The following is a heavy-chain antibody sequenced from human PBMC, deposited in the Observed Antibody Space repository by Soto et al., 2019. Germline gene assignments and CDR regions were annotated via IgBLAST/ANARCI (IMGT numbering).Heavy chain of an antibody. CDR2: AYYSGTT. V-gene: IGHV4-59*01. Sequence: PSETVSRTCTFSVGSITSYFWSCVRHSPGKRLEWLGYAYYSGTTHYNPSLQSRLTMSVDTSKYQSSLKLSSLTAADTAVYYCASLRAGYRRGWYYFDSWGQATPGIVSS. CDR3: ASLRAGYRRGWYYFDS. CDR1: VGSITSYF. J-gene: IGHJ4*02. D-gene: IGHD6-19*01.